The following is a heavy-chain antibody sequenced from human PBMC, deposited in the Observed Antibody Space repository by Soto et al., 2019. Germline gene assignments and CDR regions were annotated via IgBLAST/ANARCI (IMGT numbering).Heavy chain of an antibody. Sequence: EVQLVESGGGLVQPGGSLRLSCAASGFTFSNYPMNWVRQAPGKGLEWVSYLSGSRSAVYYADSVKGRFSISRDNAKNSLYLEMNSLRAEDTAVYYCARGHDHGDSNYFDYWGQGTLVTVSS. V-gene: IGHV3-48*01. CDR1: GFTFSNYP. CDR3: ARGHDHGDSNYFDY. CDR2: LSGSRSAV. J-gene: IGHJ4*02. D-gene: IGHD4-17*01.